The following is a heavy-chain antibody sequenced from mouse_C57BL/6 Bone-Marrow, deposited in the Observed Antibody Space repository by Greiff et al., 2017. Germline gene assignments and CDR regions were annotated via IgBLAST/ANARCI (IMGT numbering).Heavy chain of an antibody. CDR3: ARRGYGGWYFDV. D-gene: IGHD1-1*02. Sequence: VKLQESGAELVRPGTSVKMSCKASGYTFTNYWIGWAKQRPGHGLEWIGDIYPGGGYTNYNEKFKGKATLTADKSSSTAYMQFSSLTSEDSAIYYCARRGYGGWYFDVWGTGTTVTVSS. CDR1: GYTFTNYW. CDR2: IYPGGGYT. V-gene: IGHV1-63*01. J-gene: IGHJ1*03.